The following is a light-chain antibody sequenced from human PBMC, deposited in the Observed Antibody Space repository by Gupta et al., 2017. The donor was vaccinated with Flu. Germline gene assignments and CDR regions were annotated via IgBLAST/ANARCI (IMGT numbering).Light chain of an antibody. CDR1: QSVSNY. CDR3: KQRRYWPPIN. J-gene: IGKJ4*01. CDR2: DAS. V-gene: IGKV3-11*01. Sequence: EIVLTQSPATLSLSPGERATLSCRASQSVSNYLLWYQQKPGQAPRLLIYDASNRATGIPARLSGRGSGTEFTLTIINREPEDFAVYSCKQRRYWPPINLVGGTKVEIK.